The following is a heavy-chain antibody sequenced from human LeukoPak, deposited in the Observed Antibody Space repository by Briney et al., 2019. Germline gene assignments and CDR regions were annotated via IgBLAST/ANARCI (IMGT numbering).Heavy chain of an antibody. J-gene: IGHJ4*02. CDR2: IYYSGST. CDR3: ARLSIFGVVYFDY. V-gene: IGHV4-59*05. D-gene: IGHD3-3*01. Sequence: SETLSLTCTVSGASINSHYWSWFRQSPWKGLGWIGSIYYSGSTYYNPSLESRVTISVDTSKNQFSLKLSSVTAADTAVYYCARLSIFGVVYFDYWGQGTLVTVSS. CDR1: GASINSHY.